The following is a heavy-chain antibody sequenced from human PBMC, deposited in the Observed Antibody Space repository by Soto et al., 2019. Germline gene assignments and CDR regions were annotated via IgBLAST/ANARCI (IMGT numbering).Heavy chain of an antibody. CDR2: ISGSGGST. V-gene: IGHV3-23*01. CDR1: GFTFSSYA. D-gene: IGHD1-26*01. CDR3: AKSYYDITSELDY. J-gene: IGHJ4*02. Sequence: GGSLRLSCAASGFTFSSYAMSWVRQAPGKGLEWVSAISGSGGSTYYADSVKGRFTISRDNSKNTLYLQMNSPRAEDTAVYYCAKSYYDITSELDYWGQGTLVTVSS.